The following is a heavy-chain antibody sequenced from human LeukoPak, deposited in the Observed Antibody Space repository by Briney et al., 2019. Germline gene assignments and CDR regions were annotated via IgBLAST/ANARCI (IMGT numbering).Heavy chain of an antibody. CDR2: INPNSGGT. V-gene: IGHV1-2*02. Sequence: ASVKVSCKASGYTFTGYYMHWVRQAPGQGLEWMGWINPNSGGTNYAQKFQGRVTMTRDTSISTAYMELSRLRSDDTAVYYCAREGAGYCSSTSCYRDAFDIWGQGTMVTVSS. CDR3: AREGAGYCSSTSCYRDAFDI. CDR1: GYTFTGYY. J-gene: IGHJ3*02. D-gene: IGHD2-2*02.